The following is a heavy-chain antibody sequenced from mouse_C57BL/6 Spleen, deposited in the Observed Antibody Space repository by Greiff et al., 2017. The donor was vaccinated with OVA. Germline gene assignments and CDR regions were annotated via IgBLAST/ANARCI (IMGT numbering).Heavy chain of an antibody. V-gene: IGHV1-80*01. CDR3: ARPYYYGSSPYYYAMDY. J-gene: IGHJ4*01. Sequence: VKLMESGAELVKPGASVKISCKASGYAFSSYWMNWVKQRPGKGLEWIGQIYPGDGDTNYNGKFKGKATLTADKSSSTAYMQLSSLTSEDSAVYFCARPYYYGSSPYYYAMDYWGQGTSVTVSS. CDR1: GYAFSSYW. CDR2: IYPGDGDT. D-gene: IGHD1-1*01.